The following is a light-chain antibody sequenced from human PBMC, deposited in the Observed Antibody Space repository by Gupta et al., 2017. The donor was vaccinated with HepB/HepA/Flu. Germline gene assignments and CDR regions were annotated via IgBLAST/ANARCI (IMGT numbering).Light chain of an antibody. CDR3: RQGLQIPVT. CDR2: WGS. Sequence: DIVMTQSPLSLPVIPGEPASISCRSSQSLLHSNGYNYVDWYLQKPGQPPQLLISWGSNRPSGVPDRFSGSGSGTDFTLKISRVEAEDVGVYYCRQGLQIPVTFGPGTKVDIK. CDR1: QSLLHSNGYNY. J-gene: IGKJ3*01. V-gene: IGKV2-28*01.